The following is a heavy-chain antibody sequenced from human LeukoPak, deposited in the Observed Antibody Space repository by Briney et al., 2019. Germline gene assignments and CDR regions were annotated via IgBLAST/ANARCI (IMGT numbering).Heavy chain of an antibody. V-gene: IGHV3-74*01. Sequence: GGSLRLSCAASGFTFTSYWMHWVRQAPGKGLVWVSRINNDGSTTAYADSVKGRFTISRDNAKNTLYLQMNSLRAEDTAVYYCARGPLRIAAAGTDYWGQGTLVTVSS. D-gene: IGHD6-13*01. CDR2: INNDGSTT. J-gene: IGHJ4*02. CDR1: GFTFTSYW. CDR3: ARGPLRIAAAGTDY.